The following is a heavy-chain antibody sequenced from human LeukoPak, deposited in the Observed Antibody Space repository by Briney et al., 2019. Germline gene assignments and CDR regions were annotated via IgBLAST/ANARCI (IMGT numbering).Heavy chain of an antibody. J-gene: IGHJ6*02. CDR2: ISYDGSNK. CDR1: GFTFSSYA. V-gene: IGHV3-30*04. D-gene: IGHD5-12*01. CDR3: ARDLGGVATISYYYYGMDV. Sequence: PGRSLRLSCAASGFTFSSYAMHWVRQAPGKGLEWVAVISYDGSNKYYADSVKGRFTISRDNSKNTLYLQMNSPRAEDTAVYYCARDLGGVATISYYYYGMDVGGQGTTVTVSS.